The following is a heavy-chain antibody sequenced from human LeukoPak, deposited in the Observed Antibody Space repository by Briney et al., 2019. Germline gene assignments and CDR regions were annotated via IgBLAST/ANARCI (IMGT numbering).Heavy chain of an antibody. J-gene: IGHJ5*02. CDR1: GYTFTGYY. D-gene: IGHD3-10*01. CDR2: LNPDTGST. V-gene: IGHV1-2*02. Sequence: ASVKVSCKASGYTFTGYYIHWVRQAPGQGLEWMGGLNPDTGSTNYAQKFQARVIMTRDTSINTAYMELRRLRYDDTAMYFCARESFSGSGGLNWFAPWGQGTLITVSA. CDR3: ARESFSGSGGLNWFAP.